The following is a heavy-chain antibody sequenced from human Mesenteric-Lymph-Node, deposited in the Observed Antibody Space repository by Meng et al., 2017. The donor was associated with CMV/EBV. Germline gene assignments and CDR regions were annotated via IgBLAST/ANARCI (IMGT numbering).Heavy chain of an antibody. J-gene: IGHJ4*02. V-gene: IGHV1-46*01. CDR1: GYTFTRYS. CDR3: ARTYTNYDSFDY. CDR2: INPSGGST. D-gene: IGHD4-11*01. Sequence: CKASGYTFTRYSMVWVRQAPGQGLEWMGIINPSGGSTSYAQKFQGRVTMTRDTSTSTMYMELSSLRSEDTAVYYCARTYTNYDSFDYWGQGTLVTVSS.